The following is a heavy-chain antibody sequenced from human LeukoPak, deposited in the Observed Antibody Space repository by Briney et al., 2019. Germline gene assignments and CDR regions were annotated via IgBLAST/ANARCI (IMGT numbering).Heavy chain of an antibody. CDR2: INHSGST. V-gene: IGHV4-34*01. CDR3: ARAPSNYDYVWGSYRMNWFDP. CDR1: GGSFSGYY. D-gene: IGHD3-16*02. J-gene: IGHJ5*02. Sequence: SETLSLTCAVYGGSFSGYYWSWIRQPPGKGLEWIGEINHSGSTNYNPSLKSRVTISVDTSKNQFSLKLSSVTAADTAVYYCARAPSNYDYVWGSYRMNWFDPWGQGTLVTVSS.